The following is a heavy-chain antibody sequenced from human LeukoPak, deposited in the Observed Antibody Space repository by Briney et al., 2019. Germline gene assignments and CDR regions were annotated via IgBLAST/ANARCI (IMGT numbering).Heavy chain of an antibody. CDR1: GGSISSYY. V-gene: IGHV4-4*07. Sequence: SETLSLTCTVSGGSISSYYWSWIRQPAGKGLEWIGRIYTSGSTNYNPSLKSRVTMSVDASKNQFSLKLSSVTAADTAVYYCARDFGIVGARALYYFDYWGQGTLVTVSS. CDR2: IYTSGST. J-gene: IGHJ4*02. CDR3: ARDFGIVGARALYYFDY. D-gene: IGHD1-26*01.